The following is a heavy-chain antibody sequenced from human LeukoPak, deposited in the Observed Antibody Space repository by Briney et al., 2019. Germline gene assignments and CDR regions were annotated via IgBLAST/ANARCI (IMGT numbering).Heavy chain of an antibody. J-gene: IGHJ6*02. Sequence: PSETLSLTCTLSGGFISSSSYYWGWIRQPPGKGLERFGILYYSGSTYYNPSLKSRVTISVDTSKNQFSLKLSSVTAADTAVYYCARICGGDCYYYYYYGMDVWGQGTTVTVSS. CDR3: ARICGGDCYYYYYYGMDV. D-gene: IGHD2-21*02. CDR2: LYYSGST. CDR1: GGFISSSSYY. V-gene: IGHV4-39*01.